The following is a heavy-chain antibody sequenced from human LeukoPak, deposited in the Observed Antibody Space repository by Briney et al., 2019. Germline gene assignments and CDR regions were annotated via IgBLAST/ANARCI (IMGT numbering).Heavy chain of an antibody. V-gene: IGHV3-30*04. CDR2: MSYDGSHK. J-gene: IGHJ4*02. CDR1: GFTFSSYT. D-gene: IGHD5-12*01. CDR3: AKGEDIVATISYFDY. Sequence: GGSLRLSCVASGFTFSSYTMHWVRQAPGKGLEWVAVMSYDGSHKFHADSVKGRFTISRDNSKNTVYLQVNSLRAEDTAIYYCAKGEDIVATISYFDYWGQGTLVTVSS.